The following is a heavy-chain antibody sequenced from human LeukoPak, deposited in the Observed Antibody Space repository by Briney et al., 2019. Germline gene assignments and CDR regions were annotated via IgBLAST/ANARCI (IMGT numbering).Heavy chain of an antibody. Sequence: GGSLRLSCAASGFTFRNYVMSWVRQAPGKGLEYVSAISSNGGSTYYANSVKGRFTISRDNSKNTLYLQMGSLRAEDMAVYYCARATGYSRPVDYWGQGTLVTVSS. CDR1: GFTFRNYV. V-gene: IGHV3-64*01. D-gene: IGHD6-13*01. J-gene: IGHJ4*02. CDR2: ISSNGGST. CDR3: ARATGYSRPVDY.